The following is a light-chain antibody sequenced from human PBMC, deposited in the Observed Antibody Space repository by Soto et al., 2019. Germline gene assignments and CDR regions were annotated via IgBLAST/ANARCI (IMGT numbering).Light chain of an antibody. CDR2: DAS. J-gene: IGKJ3*01. CDR3: QQYYTAQLT. CDR1: QSVTDF. V-gene: IGKV3-11*01. Sequence: EIVLTQSPVTLSLSPGERATLSCRASQSVTDFLAWYQQKPGQAPRLLIYDASNRATGIPARFSGSGSGTDFTLTISSLEPEDFAVYYCQQYYTAQLTFGPGTKVDIK.